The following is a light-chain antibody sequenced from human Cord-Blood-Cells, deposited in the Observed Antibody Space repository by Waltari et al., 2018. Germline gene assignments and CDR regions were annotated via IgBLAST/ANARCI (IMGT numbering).Light chain of an antibody. CDR2: DAS. CDR3: QQVNSYHISRTPGLT. V-gene: IGKV1-13*02. Sequence: AIQLSQSPSSLSAPAGDTVTITCRASPGISSNLAWYPQKPGKDPKPLIYDASSLESGVTTRFSGSGSLTDFTLAISSLQPEDFATYYGQQVNSYHISRTPGLTFGGGTKVEIK. J-gene: IGKJ4*01. CDR1: PGISSN.